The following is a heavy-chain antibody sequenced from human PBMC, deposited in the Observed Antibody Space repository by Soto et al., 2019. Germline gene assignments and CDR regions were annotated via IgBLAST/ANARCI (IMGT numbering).Heavy chain of an antibody. V-gene: IGHV3-30*03. Sequence: GGSLRLSCAASGFTFSSYGMHWVRQAPCKGLEWVAVISYDGSNKYYADSVKGRFTISRDNSKNTLYLQMNSLRAEDTAVYYCASQLVVPAAMKSGWGQGTMVTVSS. CDR2: ISYDGSNK. CDR1: GFTFSSYG. J-gene: IGHJ3*01. CDR3: ASQLVVPAAMKSG. D-gene: IGHD2-2*01.